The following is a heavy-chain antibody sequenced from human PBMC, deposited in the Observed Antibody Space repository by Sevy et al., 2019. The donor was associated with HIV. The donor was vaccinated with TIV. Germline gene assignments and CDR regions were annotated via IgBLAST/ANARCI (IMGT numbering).Heavy chain of an antibody. J-gene: IGHJ4*02. CDR2: ISWDAKKT. D-gene: IGHD3-10*01. Sequence: GGSLRLSCAASGFTFDDYTMHWVRQVPGKGLEWVSLISWDAKKTDYADSVEGRFTVSRDNRKNSPYLQMNSLRSEDTALYFCAKDIPGYSGFDHWGQGTLVTVSS. CDR3: AKDIPGYSGFDH. CDR1: GFTFDDYT. V-gene: IGHV3-43*01.